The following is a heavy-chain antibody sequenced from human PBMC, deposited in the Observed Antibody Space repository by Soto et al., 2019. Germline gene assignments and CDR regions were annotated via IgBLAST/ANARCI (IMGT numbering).Heavy chain of an antibody. CDR3: AGYSSSWYYFDY. CDR2: TYYSSKWYN. V-gene: IGHV6-1*01. CDR1: GDSVSSNSAA. Sequence: SQTLSLTCAISGDSVSSNSAAWNWIRQSPSRGLEWLGRTYYSSKWYNDYAVSVKSRITINPDTSENQFSLQLISATPEETAVYYCAGYSSSWYYFDYWGQGTLVTVSS. D-gene: IGHD6-13*01. J-gene: IGHJ4*02.